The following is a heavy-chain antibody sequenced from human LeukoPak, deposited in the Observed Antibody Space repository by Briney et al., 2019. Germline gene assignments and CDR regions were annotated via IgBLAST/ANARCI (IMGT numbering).Heavy chain of an antibody. J-gene: IGHJ6*02. V-gene: IGHV1-46*01. D-gene: IGHD3-22*01. CDR1: GYTFTSYY. Sequence: ASVKVSCKASGYTFTSYYMHWVRQAPGQGLEWMGIINPIGGSKSYAQKFQGRVTMTRDTSTSTVYMELSSLRSEDTAVYYCARERIFDSSGYYSSYYYYGMDVWGQGTTVTVSS. CDR2: INPIGGSK. CDR3: ARERIFDSSGYYSSYYYYGMDV.